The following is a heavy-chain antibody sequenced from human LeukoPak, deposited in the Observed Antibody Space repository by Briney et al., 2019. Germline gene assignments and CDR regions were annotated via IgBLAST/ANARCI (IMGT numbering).Heavy chain of an antibody. V-gene: IGHV3-23*01. Sequence: GGSLRLSCAASGFTFSSYAMSWVRQAPGKGLEWVSAISGSGGSTYYADSVKGRFTISRDNSKNTLYLQMNSLRAEDTAVYYCATSEMAYYYGMDVWGQGTTVTVSS. CDR1: GFTFSSYA. J-gene: IGHJ6*02. CDR3: ATSEMAYYYGMDV. D-gene: IGHD1-14*01. CDR2: ISGSGGST.